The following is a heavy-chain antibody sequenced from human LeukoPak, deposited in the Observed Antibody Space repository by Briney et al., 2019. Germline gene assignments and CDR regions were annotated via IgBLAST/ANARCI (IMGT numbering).Heavy chain of an antibody. V-gene: IGHV1-8*01. CDR2: MNPNSGNT. J-gene: IGHJ5*02. D-gene: IGHD6-19*01. CDR3: ARTPGVAVAGTRAGLDR. Sequence: GASVKVSCKASGYTFTSYDINWVRQATGQGLEWTGWMNPNSGNTGYSQKFQGRVTMTRNTSISTAYMELSSLRSEDTAVYYCARTPGVAVAGTRAGLDRWGQGTLVTVSS. CDR1: GYTFTSYD.